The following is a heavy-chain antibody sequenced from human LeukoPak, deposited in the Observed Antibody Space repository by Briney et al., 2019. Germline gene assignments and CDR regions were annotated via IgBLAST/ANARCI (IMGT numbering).Heavy chain of an antibody. CDR2: IQYDGSNK. D-gene: IGHD1-26*01. CDR1: GFTFSSYG. Sequence: GGSLRLSCAASGFTFSSYGMQWVRQAPGKGLEWVAFIQYDGSNKYYADSVKGRFTISRDNSKNTVYLQMNSLRAEDTAVYYCAKAWIVAAVDYWGQGTLFTVST. J-gene: IGHJ4*02. CDR3: AKAWIVAAVDY. V-gene: IGHV3-30*02.